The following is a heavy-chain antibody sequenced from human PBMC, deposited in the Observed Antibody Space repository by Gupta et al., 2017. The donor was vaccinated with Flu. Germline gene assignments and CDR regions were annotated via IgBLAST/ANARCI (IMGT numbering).Heavy chain of an antibody. CDR3: ARRGSAERASDY. Sequence: DVKVVESGGGLVKPGGSLRLSCAASGLTFSTYSMNWVRQAPGKGLEWVSFISSSSSYRDYADSVKGRFTIYRDNAKNSLYLQMKILRAEGTAVYYCARRGSAERASDYWGQGDLVTVSS. J-gene: IGHJ4*02. CDR2: ISSSSSYR. V-gene: IGHV3-21*01. D-gene: IGHD2-15*01. CDR1: GLTFSTYS.